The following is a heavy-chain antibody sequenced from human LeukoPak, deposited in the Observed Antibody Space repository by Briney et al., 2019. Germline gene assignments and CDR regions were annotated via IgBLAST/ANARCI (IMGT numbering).Heavy chain of an antibody. V-gene: IGHV3-33*01. CDR3: ARVPALWFGEENWFDP. Sequence: GGSLRLSCAASGFTFSSYGMHWVRQAPGKGLEWVAVIWYDGSNKYYADSVKGRFTISRDNSKNTLYLQMNSLRAEDTAVYYCARVPALWFGEENWFDPWGQGTLVTVSS. J-gene: IGHJ5*02. CDR2: IWYDGSNK. D-gene: IGHD3-10*01. CDR1: GFTFSSYG.